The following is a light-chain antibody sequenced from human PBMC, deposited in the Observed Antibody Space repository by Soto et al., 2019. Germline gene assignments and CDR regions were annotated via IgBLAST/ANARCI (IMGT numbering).Light chain of an antibody. CDR1: QGIRND. CDR3: LQHYTYPLT. CDR2: VVS. V-gene: IGKV1-17*01. Sequence: DIQMTQSPSSLSASVGDRVTITCRASQGIRNDLLGWYQQKPGKAPKCLIYVVSSLQSGVPSRFSGSGSGTEFTLTISSLQPEDFATYYCLQHYTYPLTFGQGTKVEIK. J-gene: IGKJ1*01.